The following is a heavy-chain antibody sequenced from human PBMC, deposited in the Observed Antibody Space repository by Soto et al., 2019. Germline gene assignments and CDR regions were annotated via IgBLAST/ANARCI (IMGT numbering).Heavy chain of an antibody. J-gene: IGHJ6*02. Sequence: QVQLVESGGGLVKPGGSLRLSCAASGFTFSDYYMSWVRQAPGKGLEWVSSISSSSSYIYYADSVKGRFTISRDNAKNSLYLQMNSLRAEDTAVYYCARDKVGVATIPSKGSYGMDVWGQGTTVTVSS. CDR2: ISSSSSYI. CDR1: GFTFSDYY. CDR3: ARDKVGVATIPSKGSYGMDV. D-gene: IGHD5-12*01. V-gene: IGHV3-11*06.